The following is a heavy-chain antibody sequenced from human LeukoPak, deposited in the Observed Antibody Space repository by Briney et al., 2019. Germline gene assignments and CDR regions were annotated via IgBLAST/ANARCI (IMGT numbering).Heavy chain of an antibody. D-gene: IGHD6-19*01. J-gene: IGHJ4*02. Sequence: SETLSLTCAVSGYFISSGYYWGWIRQPPGKGLEWIGSIYHSGTTYYNPSLKSRVTMSVDTSKNQFSLKLSSVTAADTAVYYCARESSGWFFFDYWGQGTLVTVSS. CDR2: IYHSGTT. V-gene: IGHV4-38-2*02. CDR1: GYFISSGYY. CDR3: ARESSGWFFFDY.